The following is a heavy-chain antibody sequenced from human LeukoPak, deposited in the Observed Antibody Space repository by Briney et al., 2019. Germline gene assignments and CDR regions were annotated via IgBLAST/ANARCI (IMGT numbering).Heavy chain of an antibody. CDR2: INHNGNVN. V-gene: IGHV3-7*03. Sequence: GGSLRLSCAASGFTFSSYWMNWARQAPGKGLEWVASINHNGNVNYYVDSVKGRFTISRDNAKNSLYLQMNSLRAEDTAVYYCAKSPDFDYWGQGTLVTVSS. CDR3: AKSPDFDY. J-gene: IGHJ4*02. CDR1: GFTFSSYW. D-gene: IGHD2-2*01.